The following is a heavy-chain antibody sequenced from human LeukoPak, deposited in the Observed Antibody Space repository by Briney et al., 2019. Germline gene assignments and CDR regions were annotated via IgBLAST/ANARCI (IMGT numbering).Heavy chain of an antibody. D-gene: IGHD5-18*01. Sequence: GGSLRLSCAASGFTFSSYSMNWVRQAPGKGLEWVSYISSSSSSTIYYADSVKGRFTISRDNAKNSLYLQMNSLRAEDTAVYYCARDPTTAMVTRNPEHWGQGTLVTVSS. J-gene: IGHJ4*02. V-gene: IGHV3-48*01. CDR3: ARDPTTAMVTRNPEH. CDR2: ISSSSSSTI. CDR1: GFTFSSYS.